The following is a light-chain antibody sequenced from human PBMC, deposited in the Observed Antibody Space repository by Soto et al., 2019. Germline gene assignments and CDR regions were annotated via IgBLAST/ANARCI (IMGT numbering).Light chain of an antibody. V-gene: IGKV1-5*01. CDR3: QHYNSYPWT. CDR2: DAS. Sequence: DIQMTQSPSTLSASVGDRVTITCRASQSISAWLAWYQQKPGKAPKLLIYDASSLESGVPSRFSGSGSGTDFTLTISRLQPDDFATYYCQHYNSYPWTFGQGTKVDIK. CDR1: QSISAW. J-gene: IGKJ1*01.